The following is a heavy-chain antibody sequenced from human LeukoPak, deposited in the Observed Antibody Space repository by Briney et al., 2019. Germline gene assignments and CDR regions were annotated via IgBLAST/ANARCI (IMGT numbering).Heavy chain of an antibody. CDR3: PRGSSGPDY. CDR1: GFTFSSYG. CDR2: ISYDGSNK. V-gene: IGHV3-30*03. D-gene: IGHD6-19*01. J-gene: IGHJ4*02. Sequence: PGGSLRLSCAASGFTFSSYGMHWVRQAPGKGLEWVAVISYDGSNKYYADSVKGRFTISRDNSKNTLHLQMNSLRAEDTAVYYCPRGSSGPDYWGQGTLVTVSS.